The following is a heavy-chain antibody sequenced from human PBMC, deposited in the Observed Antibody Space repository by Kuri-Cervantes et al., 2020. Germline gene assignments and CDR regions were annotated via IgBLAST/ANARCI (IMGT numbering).Heavy chain of an antibody. J-gene: IGHJ6*04. Sequence: SETLSLTCTVSGVSISGYYWSWIRQPPGKGLEWIGYIYYSGSTNYNPSLKSRVTISVDTSKNQFSLKLSSVTAADTAVYYCARDAQVWGKGTTVTVSS. CDR1: GVSISGYY. V-gene: IGHV4-59*01. CDR2: IYYSGST. CDR3: ARDAQV.